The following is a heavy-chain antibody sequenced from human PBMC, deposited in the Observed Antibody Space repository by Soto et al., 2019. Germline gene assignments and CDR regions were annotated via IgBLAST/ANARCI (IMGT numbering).Heavy chain of an antibody. CDR3: ARDRNIVVVPAAIADY. CDR1: GFSFSNYG. Sequence: QVQLVESGGGVVQPGRSLRLSCAASGFSFSNYGMHWVRQAPGKGLEWVAAIWYDGVKKHHADSVKGRFTISRDNSKNTLSLQMNSLRAEDTAVYYCARDRNIVVVPAAIADYWGQGTLVTVSS. V-gene: IGHV3-33*01. D-gene: IGHD2-2*01. CDR2: IWYDGVKK. J-gene: IGHJ4*02.